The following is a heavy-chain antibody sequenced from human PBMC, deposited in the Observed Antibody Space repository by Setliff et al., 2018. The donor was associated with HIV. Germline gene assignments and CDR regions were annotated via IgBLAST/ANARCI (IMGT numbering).Heavy chain of an antibody. CDR2: ITPSGAT. J-gene: IGHJ2*01. CDR3: ARDPYPYFDYGDWYFDL. D-gene: IGHD4-17*01. Sequence: SETLSLTCAVYGGSVSGHYWGWFRQPPGKGLEWIGEITPSGATNYLPSLKSRVTISRDNAKNSLYLQMNSLRAEDTAVYYCARDPYPYFDYGDWYFDLWGRGTLVTVSS. CDR1: GGSVSGHY. V-gene: IGHV4-34*01.